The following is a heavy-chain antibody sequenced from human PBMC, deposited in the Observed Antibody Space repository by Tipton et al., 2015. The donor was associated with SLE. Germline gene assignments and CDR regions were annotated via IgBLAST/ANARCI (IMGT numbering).Heavy chain of an antibody. J-gene: IGHJ4*02. V-gene: IGHV4-59*01. CDR3: ARGAGPTVNFDD. D-gene: IGHD4-11*01. Sequence: TLSLTCTVSGGSISSYYWSWIRQPPGKGLEWIGYIYYSGSTNYNPSLKSRVTIAVDTSKNQFSLKLSSVTAADTAVYYCARGAGPTVNFDDWGQGTLVTVSS. CDR2: IYYSGST. CDR1: GGSISSYY.